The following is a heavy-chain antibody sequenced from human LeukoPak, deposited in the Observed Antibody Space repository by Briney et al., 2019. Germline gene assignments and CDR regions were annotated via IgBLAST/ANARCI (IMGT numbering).Heavy chain of an antibody. V-gene: IGHV3-23*01. CDR1: GFTFSGYA. Sequence: GGSLRLSCAASGFTFSGYAMSWVRQAPGKGLEWVSAISGSGGSTYYADSVKGRFTISRDNSKNTLYLQMNSLRAEDTAVYYCAKAGLRAVAPIDYWGQGTLVTVSS. CDR2: ISGSGGST. D-gene: IGHD6-19*01. CDR3: AKAGLRAVAPIDY. J-gene: IGHJ4*02.